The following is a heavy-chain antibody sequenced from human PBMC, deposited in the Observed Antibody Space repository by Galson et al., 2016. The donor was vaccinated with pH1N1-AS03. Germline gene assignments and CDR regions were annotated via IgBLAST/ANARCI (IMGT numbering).Heavy chain of an antibody. J-gene: IGHJ4*02. Sequence: LRLSCAASGFTFSDYYMSWIRQAPGKGLEWISFISSSSSYTNYADSVKGRFTISRDNAKNSLFLQMNSLRAEDTAVYYCARSGDYYDSSGYYWGQQYYFDYWGQGTLVTVSS. CDR3: ARSGDYYDSSGYYWGQQYYFDY. D-gene: IGHD3-22*01. V-gene: IGHV3-11*06. CDR2: ISSSSSYT. CDR1: GFTFSDYY.